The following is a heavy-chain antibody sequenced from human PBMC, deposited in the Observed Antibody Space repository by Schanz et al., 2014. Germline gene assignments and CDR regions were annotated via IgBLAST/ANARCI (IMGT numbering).Heavy chain of an antibody. CDR3: ARAARRTRVVPLYFDY. CDR1: GGSFSGYY. D-gene: IGHD2-2*01. CDR2: INHGGST. J-gene: IGHJ4*02. V-gene: IGHV4-34*01. Sequence: QVQLQQWGAGLLKPSETLSLTCGVFGGSFSGYYWSWIRQPPGKGLEWIAEINHGGSTNYNPSLKSRVTISLDTSKNQFSLKLRSVTAADTAVYYCARAARRTRVVPLYFDYWGQGTLVTVSS.